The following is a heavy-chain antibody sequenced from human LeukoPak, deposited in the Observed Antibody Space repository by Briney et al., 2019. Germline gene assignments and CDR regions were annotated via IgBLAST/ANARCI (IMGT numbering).Heavy chain of an antibody. D-gene: IGHD3-22*01. CDR1: GYTFTSYY. CDR2: INPNSGGT. J-gene: IGHJ4*02. CDR3: ARDQMINYYDSSGFDY. Sequence: ASVKVSCKASGYTFTSYYMHWVRQAPGQGLEWMGWINPNSGGTNYAQKFQGRVTMTRDTSISTAYMELSRLRSDDTAVYYCARDQMINYYDSSGFDYWGQGTLVTVSS. V-gene: IGHV1-2*02.